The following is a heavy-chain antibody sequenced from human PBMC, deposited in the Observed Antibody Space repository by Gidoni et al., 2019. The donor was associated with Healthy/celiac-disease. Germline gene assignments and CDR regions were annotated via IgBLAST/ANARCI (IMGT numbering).Heavy chain of an antibody. V-gene: IGHV1-69*01. CDR3: ARVPLMGATVGSDAFDI. Sequence: QVQLVQSGAEVKKPWSSVKVSCKASGGTFSSYAVSWVQQAPGQGLEWLGGIIPIFGTANYAQKFQGRVTITADESTSTAYMELSSLRSEDTAVYYCARVPLMGATVGSDAFDIWGQGTMVTVSS. D-gene: IGHD1-26*01. CDR2: IIPIFGTA. J-gene: IGHJ3*02. CDR1: GGTFSSYA.